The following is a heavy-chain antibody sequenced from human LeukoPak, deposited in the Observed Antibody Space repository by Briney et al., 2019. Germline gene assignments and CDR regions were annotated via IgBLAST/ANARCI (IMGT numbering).Heavy chain of an antibody. CDR3: GSGAGWLIDY. D-gene: IGHD6-19*01. J-gene: IGHJ4*02. CDR1: GGHIDSVY. Sequence: NPSETLSLTCSVSGGHIDSVYWNWIRQPPGKGLEWIGYIDNSGSTKYNPPLQSRITMSRDKSKKQFSLKLTSVTAADTVMYYCGSGAGWLIDYWGEGTLVSVSS. CDR2: IDNSGST. V-gene: IGHV4-4*08.